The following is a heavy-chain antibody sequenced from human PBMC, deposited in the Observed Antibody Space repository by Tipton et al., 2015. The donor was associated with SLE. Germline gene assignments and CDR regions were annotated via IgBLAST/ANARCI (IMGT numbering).Heavy chain of an antibody. CDR3: ATSSLEWTRRWFDP. Sequence: TLSLTCAVFGGSLSNYYWNWIRQPPGKGLEWIGEINHSGSTNYNPSLKSRVTVSVDMSKNQFSLKLSSVTAADTAVYYCATSSLEWTRRWFDPWGQGTLVTVSS. CDR2: INHSGST. D-gene: IGHD3-3*01. J-gene: IGHJ5*02. CDR1: GGSLSNYY. V-gene: IGHV4-34*01.